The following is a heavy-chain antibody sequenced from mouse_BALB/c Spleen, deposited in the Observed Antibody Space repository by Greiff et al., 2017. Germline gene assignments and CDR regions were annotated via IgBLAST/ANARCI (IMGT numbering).Heavy chain of an antibody. D-gene: IGHD2-4*01. CDR1: GYTFTSYW. CDR2: IDPSDSYT. V-gene: IGHV1-69*02. CDR3: APITTAFAY. J-gene: IGHJ3*01. Sequence: VQLQQPGAELVKPGASVKLSCKASGYTFTSYWMHWVKQRPGQGLEWIGEIDPSDSYTNYNQKFKGKATLTVDKSSSTAYMQLSSLTSEDSAVYYCAPITTAFAYWGQGTLVTVAA.